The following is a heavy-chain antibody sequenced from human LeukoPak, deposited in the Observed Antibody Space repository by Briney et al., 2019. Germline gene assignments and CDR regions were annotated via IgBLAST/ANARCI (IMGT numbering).Heavy chain of an antibody. D-gene: IGHD3-3*01. CDR3: AKSTFDDFWSGALDY. J-gene: IGHJ4*02. CDR1: GFTFSSYG. CDR2: ISYDGSNK. V-gene: IGHV3-30*18. Sequence: GRSLRLSCAASGFTFSSYGMHWVRQAPGKGLEWVAVISYDGSNKYYADSVKGRFTISRDNSKNTLYLQMNSLRAEDTAVYYCAKSTFDDFWSGALDYWGQGTLVTVSS.